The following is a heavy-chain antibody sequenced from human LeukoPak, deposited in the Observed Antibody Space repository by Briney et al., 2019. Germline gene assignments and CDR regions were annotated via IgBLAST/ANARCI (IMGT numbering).Heavy chain of an antibody. Sequence: GGSLRLCCAASGFVFNTHAMNWVRQAPGKGLEWVSGVGGSGDSTYYGDSVKGRFTISRDNSKNTLYLQMNSLRVEDTAVYYCAKGVHQLVYKYGMDVWGRGTTVTVSS. D-gene: IGHD4/OR15-4a*01. J-gene: IGHJ6*01. V-gene: IGHV3-23*01. CDR2: VGGSGDST. CDR1: GFVFNTHA. CDR3: AKGVHQLVYKYGMDV.